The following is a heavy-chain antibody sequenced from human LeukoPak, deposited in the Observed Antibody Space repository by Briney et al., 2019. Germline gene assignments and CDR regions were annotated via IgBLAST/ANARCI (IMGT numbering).Heavy chain of an antibody. CDR3: ARHVDTAVVLYFDY. V-gene: IGHV4-38-2*02. Sequence: SETLSLTCTVSGYSISSGYYWDWIRQPPGKGLEWIGSIYHSGSTYYNPSLKSRVTISVDTSKNQFSLMLTSVTAADTAVYYCARHVDTAVVLYFDYWGHGALVTVSS. D-gene: IGHD5-18*01. CDR1: GYSISSGYY. J-gene: IGHJ4*01. CDR2: IYHSGST.